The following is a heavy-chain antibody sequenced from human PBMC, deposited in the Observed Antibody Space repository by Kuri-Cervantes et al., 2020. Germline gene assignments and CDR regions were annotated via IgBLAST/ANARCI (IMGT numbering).Heavy chain of an antibody. CDR2: IIPILGTA. V-gene: IGHV1-69*10. CDR3: ARVSGLLYFDY. Sequence: SVKVSCKASGGIFSSYAISWVRQAPGQGLEWMGGIIPILGTANYAQKFQGRVTITADKSTSTAYMELSSLRSEDTAVYYCARVSGLLYFDYWGQGTLVTVSS. CDR1: GGIFSSYA. J-gene: IGHJ4*02. D-gene: IGHD3/OR15-3a*01.